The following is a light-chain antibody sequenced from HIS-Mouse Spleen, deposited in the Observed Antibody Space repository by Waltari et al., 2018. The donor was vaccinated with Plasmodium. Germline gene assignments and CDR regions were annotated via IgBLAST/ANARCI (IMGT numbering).Light chain of an antibody. CDR3: CSYAGSYTFVV. V-gene: IGLV2-11*01. Sequence: QSALTQPRSVSGSPGQSVTLSCPGTSSYVGGYNSVSWYQQHPGKAPKLMIYDVSKRPSGVPDRFSGSKSGNTASLTISGLQAEDEADYYCCSYAGSYTFVVFGGGTKLTVL. CDR2: DVS. CDR1: SSYVGGYNS. J-gene: IGLJ2*01.